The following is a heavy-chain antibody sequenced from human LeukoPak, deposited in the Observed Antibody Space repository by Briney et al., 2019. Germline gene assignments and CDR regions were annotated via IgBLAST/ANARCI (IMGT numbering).Heavy chain of an antibody. CDR3: ASLTGGEFDY. CDR1: GFTFGTYV. Sequence: GGSLRLSCVASGFTFGTYVMSWVRQAPGKGLEWVANIKQDGSEKYYVDSVKGRFTISRDNAKNSLYLQMNSLRAEDTAVYYCASLTGGEFDYWGQGTLVTVSS. D-gene: IGHD7-27*01. CDR2: IKQDGSEK. J-gene: IGHJ4*02. V-gene: IGHV3-7*01.